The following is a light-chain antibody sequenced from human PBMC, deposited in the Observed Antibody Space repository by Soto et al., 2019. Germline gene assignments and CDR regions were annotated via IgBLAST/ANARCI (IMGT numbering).Light chain of an antibody. Sequence: QSVLTQPASVSGSPGQSITISCTGTSSDIGDSNYVSWYQQHPGKAPKLVIYDVSNRPSGVSNRFPGSKSANTASLTISGLQAEDEADYYCSSFRSSSTSYVFGTGTQLTVL. CDR2: DVS. J-gene: IGLJ1*01. CDR1: SSDIGDSNY. CDR3: SSFRSSSTSYV. V-gene: IGLV2-14*03.